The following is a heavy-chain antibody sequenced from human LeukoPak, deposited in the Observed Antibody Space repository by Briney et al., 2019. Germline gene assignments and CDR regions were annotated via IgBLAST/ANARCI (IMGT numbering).Heavy chain of an antibody. CDR3: TRLLTAGEYSRFFDF. CDR1: GLTFSGSA. D-gene: IGHD6-13*01. J-gene: IGHJ4*02. CDR2: IKSKAESYAT. V-gene: IGHV3-73*01. Sequence: PGGSLRLSCAASGLTFSGSAMHWVRQASGKGLEWVGRIKSKAESYATAYAASVKGRFTISRDDSKNTAYLQLTSLKTEDTAVYYCTRLLTAGEYSRFFDFWGQGTLVTVSS.